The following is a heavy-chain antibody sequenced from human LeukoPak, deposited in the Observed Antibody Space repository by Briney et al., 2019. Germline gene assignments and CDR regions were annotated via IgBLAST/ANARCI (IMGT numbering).Heavy chain of an antibody. D-gene: IGHD5-18*01. V-gene: IGHV4-59*11. CDR1: GGSISSHY. Sequence: SETLSLTCTVSGGSISSHYWTWIRQPPGKGLEWIGTIYYSGSTNYNPSLKSRVTISVDTSKSQISLKLSSVTASDTAVYYCAREVNTAMVVWFDPWGQGTLVTVSS. CDR2: IYYSGST. J-gene: IGHJ5*02. CDR3: AREVNTAMVVWFDP.